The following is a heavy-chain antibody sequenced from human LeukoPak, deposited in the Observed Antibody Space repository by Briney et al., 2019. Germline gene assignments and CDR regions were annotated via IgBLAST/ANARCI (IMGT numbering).Heavy chain of an antibody. CDR3: ARDRMTTVTGGAFDI. Sequence: SETLSLTCTVSGGSISSSSYYWGWIRQPPGKGLEWIGYIYYSGSTNYNPSLKSRVTISVDTSKNQFSLKLSSVTAADTAVYYCARDRMTTVTGGAFDIWGQGTMVTVSS. CDR1: GGSISSSSYY. V-gene: IGHV4-61*01. J-gene: IGHJ3*02. CDR2: IYYSGST. D-gene: IGHD4-17*01.